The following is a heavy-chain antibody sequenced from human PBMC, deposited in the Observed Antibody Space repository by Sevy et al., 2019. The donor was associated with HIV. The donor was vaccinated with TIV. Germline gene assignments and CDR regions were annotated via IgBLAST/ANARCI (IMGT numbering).Heavy chain of an antibody. D-gene: IGHD4-17*01. V-gene: IGHV4-39*01. Sequence: SETLSLTCTVSGGSISSSSYYWGWIRQPPGKGLEWIGSIYYSGSTYYHPSLKSRVTISVDTSKNQFSLKLSSVTAADTAVYYCARRSIGGDYENYYYGMDVWGQGTTVTVSS. CDR2: IYYSGST. CDR1: GGSISSSSYY. CDR3: ARRSIGGDYENYYYGMDV. J-gene: IGHJ6*02.